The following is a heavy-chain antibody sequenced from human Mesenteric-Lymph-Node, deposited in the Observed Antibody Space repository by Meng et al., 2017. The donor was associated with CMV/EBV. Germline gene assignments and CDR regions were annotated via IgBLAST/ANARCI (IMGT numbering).Heavy chain of an antibody. V-gene: IGHV3-53*01. J-gene: IGHJ4*02. Sequence: GGSLRLSCAASGFTVRNNYMSWVRQAPGKGLEWVSVIYSDGYIYYADSVKGRFTVSRDNAKSSLYLQMNSLRAEDTAVYYCARDRSQKYCSGASCYYFWGRGTLVTVSS. CDR1: GFTVRNNY. D-gene: IGHD2-15*01. CDR3: ARDRSQKYCSGASCYYF. CDR2: IYSDGYI.